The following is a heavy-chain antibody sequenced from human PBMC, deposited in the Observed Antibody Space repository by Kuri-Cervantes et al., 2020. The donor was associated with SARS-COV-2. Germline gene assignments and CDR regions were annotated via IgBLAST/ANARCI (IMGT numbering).Heavy chain of an antibody. J-gene: IGHJ6*02. Sequence: GQSLKISCAASGFTFSSYGMHWVRQAPGKGLEWVAVISYDGSNKYYADSVKGRLTISRDNSKNTLYLQMNSLSAEDTAVYYCAKAYDPYGMDVWGQGTTVTVSS. CDR3: AKAYDPYGMDV. V-gene: IGHV3-30*18. CDR1: GFTFSSYG. D-gene: IGHD5-12*01. CDR2: ISYDGSNK.